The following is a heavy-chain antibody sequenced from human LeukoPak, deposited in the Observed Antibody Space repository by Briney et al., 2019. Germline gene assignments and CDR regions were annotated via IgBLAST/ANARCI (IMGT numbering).Heavy chain of an antibody. V-gene: IGHV4-59*01. CDR2: IYYSGST. CDR1: GGSISSYY. D-gene: IGHD6-13*01. Sequence: PSETLSLTCTVSGGSISSYYWSWIRQPPGKGLEWIGYIYYSGSTNYNPSLKSRVTISVDTSKNQFSLKLSSVTAADTAVYYCASSWYPYYYYGMDVWGQGTTVTVSS. CDR3: ASSWYPYYYYGMDV. J-gene: IGHJ6*02.